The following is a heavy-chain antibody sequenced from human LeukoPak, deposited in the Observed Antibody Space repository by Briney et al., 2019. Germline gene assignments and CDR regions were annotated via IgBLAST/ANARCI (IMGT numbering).Heavy chain of an antibody. CDR1: GFTFSSYS. V-gene: IGHV3-48*01. Sequence: GGSLRLSCAASGFTFSSYSMNWVRQAPGKGLEWVSYISSSSSTIYYADSVKGRFTISRDNAKNSLYLQMNSLRAEDTAVYYCARDPSGYYYYYYMDVWGKGTTVTVSS. J-gene: IGHJ6*03. D-gene: IGHD3-3*01. CDR2: ISSSSSTI. CDR3: ARDPSGYYYYYYMDV.